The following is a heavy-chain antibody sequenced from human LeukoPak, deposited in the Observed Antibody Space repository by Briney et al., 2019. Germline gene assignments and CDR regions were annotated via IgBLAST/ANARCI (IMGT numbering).Heavy chain of an antibody. Sequence: GSLRLSCAASGFTFSSYAMHWVRQAPGKGLEWVAVISYDGSNKYHADSVKGRFTISRDNSKNTLYLQMNSLRAEDTAVYYCARGYDILTGTRGYFDYWGQGTLVTVSS. V-gene: IGHV3-30*04. J-gene: IGHJ4*02. D-gene: IGHD3-9*01. CDR1: GFTFSSYA. CDR3: ARGYDILTGTRGYFDY. CDR2: ISYDGSNK.